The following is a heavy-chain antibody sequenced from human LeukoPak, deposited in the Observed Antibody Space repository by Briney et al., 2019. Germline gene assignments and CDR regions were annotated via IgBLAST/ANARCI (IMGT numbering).Heavy chain of an antibody. V-gene: IGHV4-59*01. CDR1: GASISGYY. Sequence: PSETLSLTCRVSGASISGYYWSWIRQPPGKGLEWIGHMYHTGGTNYNPSLKSRVSISLDTSKKHFSLKLSSVTAADTAVYYCARVYLIAESRGFDYWGQGTLVTVSS. D-gene: IGHD2/OR15-2a*01. CDR2: MYHTGGT. CDR3: ARVYLIAESRGFDY. J-gene: IGHJ4*02.